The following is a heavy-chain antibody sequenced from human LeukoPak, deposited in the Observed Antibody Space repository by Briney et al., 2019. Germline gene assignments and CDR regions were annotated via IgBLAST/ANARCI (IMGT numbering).Heavy chain of an antibody. J-gene: IGHJ6*02. Sequence: GGSLRLSCAASGFTVTNYGMVWVRQAPGKGLEWVAVIWYDGSNKYYADSVKGRFTISRDYSKNTLYLQMNSLRTADTAVYYCANYVLGVVVQAAGMDVWGQGTTVIVSS. CDR3: ANYVLGVVVQAAGMDV. CDR1: GFTVTNYG. CDR2: IWYDGSNK. V-gene: IGHV3-33*08. D-gene: IGHD2-2*01.